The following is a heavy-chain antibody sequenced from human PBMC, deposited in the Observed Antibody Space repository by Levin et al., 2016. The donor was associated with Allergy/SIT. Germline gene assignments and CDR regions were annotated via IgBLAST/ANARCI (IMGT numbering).Heavy chain of an antibody. J-gene: IGHJ6*02. CDR3: ARPLYDFWSGYLDYYYGMDV. Sequence: WIRQPPGKGLEWVSSISSSSSYIYYADSVKGRFTISRDNAKNSLYLQMNSLRAEDTAVYYCARPLYDFWSGYLDYYYGMDVWGQGTTVTVSS. CDR2: ISSSSSYI. V-gene: IGHV3-21*01. D-gene: IGHD3-3*01.